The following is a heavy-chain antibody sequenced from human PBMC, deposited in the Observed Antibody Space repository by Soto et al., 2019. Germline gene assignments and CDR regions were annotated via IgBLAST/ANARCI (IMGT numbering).Heavy chain of an antibody. CDR1: GYSFSGYD. J-gene: IGHJ3*02. CDR2: VSTSLVRT. Sequence: QGTLVQSGPEVKKPGASVRVSCKASGYSFSGYDITWVRQAPGQGLEWLGWVSTSLVRTMSAENLQGRLTMTTDASATTVDMELRGLGSDDTAVYYCARDSGAALYGEDALDIWCQGTMVSVSS. D-gene: IGHD3-10*01. CDR3: ARDSGAALYGEDALDI. V-gene: IGHV1-18*04.